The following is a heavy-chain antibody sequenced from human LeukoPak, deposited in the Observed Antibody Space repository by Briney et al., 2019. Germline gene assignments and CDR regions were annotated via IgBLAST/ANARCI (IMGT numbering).Heavy chain of an antibody. D-gene: IGHD2-2*01. V-gene: IGHV4-39*07. Sequence: PSETLSLTCTVSGGSISGSNYYWGWIRQPPGKGLEWIGEINHSGSTNYNPSLKSRVTISVDTSKNQFSLKLSSVTAADTAVYYCARREVVPAATLFDYWGQGTLVTVSS. J-gene: IGHJ4*02. CDR2: INHSGST. CDR3: ARREVVPAATLFDY. CDR1: GGSISGSNYY.